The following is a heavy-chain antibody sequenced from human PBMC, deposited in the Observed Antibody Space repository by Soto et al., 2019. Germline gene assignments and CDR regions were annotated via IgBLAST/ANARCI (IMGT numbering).Heavy chain of an antibody. CDR1: GFTFSSYG. CDR2: ISYDGSNK. V-gene: IGHV3-30*18. CDR3: AKDVQQLLYYYYGMDV. J-gene: IGHJ6*02. Sequence: RLSCAASGFTFSSYGMHWVRQAPGKGLEWVAVISYDGSNKYYADSVKGRFTISRDNSKNTLYLQMNSLRAEDTAVYYCAKDVQQLLYYYYGMDVWGQGTTVTVSS. D-gene: IGHD6-13*01.